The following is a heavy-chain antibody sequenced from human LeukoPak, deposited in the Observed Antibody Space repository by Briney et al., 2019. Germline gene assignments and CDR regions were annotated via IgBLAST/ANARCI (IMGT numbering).Heavy chain of an antibody. CDR1: GGSISSSSYY. V-gene: IGHV4-61*02. Sequence: PSETLSLTCTVSGGSISSSSYYWSWIRQPAGKGLEWIGRIYTSGSTNYNPSLKSRVTISVDTSKNQFSLKLSSVTAADTAVYYCARVQGATRDGYYYYYMDVWGKGTTVTVSS. CDR2: IYTSGST. J-gene: IGHJ6*03. CDR3: ARVQGATRDGYYYYYMDV.